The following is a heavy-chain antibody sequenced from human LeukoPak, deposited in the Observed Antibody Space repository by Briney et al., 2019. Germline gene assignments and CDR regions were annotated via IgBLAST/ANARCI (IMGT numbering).Heavy chain of an antibody. J-gene: IGHJ4*02. V-gene: IGHV3-33*01. CDR1: GFTFSSYG. D-gene: IGHD3-10*01. CDR2: IWYDGSNK. CDR3: ARDSYYGSGSRGDFDY. Sequence: PGRSLMLSCAASGFTFSSYGMHWVRQAPGKGLEWVGIIWYDGSNKYYADSVKGRFTISRDNSKNTLYLQMNSLRAEDTAVYYCARDSYYGSGSRGDFDYWGQGTLVTVSS.